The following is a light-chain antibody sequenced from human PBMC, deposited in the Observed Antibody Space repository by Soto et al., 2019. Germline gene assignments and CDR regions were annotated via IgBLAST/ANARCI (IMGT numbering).Light chain of an antibody. CDR1: QSVSSSY. J-gene: IGKJ1*01. CDR2: GAS. V-gene: IGKV3-20*01. CDR3: QQYSSSRT. Sequence: EIVLTQSPATLSLSPGARATLSCRASQSVSSSYLAWYQQKPGQAPRPLIYGASNRATGIPDRFSGSGSGTDFTVTISRLEPEDFAVYYCQQYSSSRTFGQGTKVDIK.